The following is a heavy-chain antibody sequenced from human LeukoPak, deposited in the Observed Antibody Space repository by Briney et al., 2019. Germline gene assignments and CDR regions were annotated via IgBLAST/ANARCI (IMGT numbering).Heavy chain of an antibody. CDR1: GFSISSYY. D-gene: IGHD2-2*01. CDR2: IYYSGST. J-gene: IGHJ3*02. V-gene: IGHV4-59*01. CDR3: ASRVVVPAASDDAFDI. Sequence: SETLSLTCTVSGFSISSYYWSWIRQPPGKGLEWIGYIYYSGSTNYNPSLKSRVTISVDTSKNQFSLKLSSVTAADTAVYYCASRVVVPAASDDAFDIWGQGTMVTVSS.